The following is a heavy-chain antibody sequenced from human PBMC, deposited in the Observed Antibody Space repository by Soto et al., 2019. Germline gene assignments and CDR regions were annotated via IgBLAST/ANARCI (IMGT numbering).Heavy chain of an antibody. D-gene: IGHD2-2*01. CDR2: ISWNSGSI. CDR1: GFTFDDYA. V-gene: IGHV3-9*01. J-gene: IGHJ3*02. Sequence: PGGSLRLSCAASGFTFDDYAMHWVRQAPGKGLEWVSGISWNSGSIGYADSVKGRFTISRDNAKNSLYLQMNSLRAEDTALYYCAKDIAWYCSSTSCSNAFDIWGQGTMVTVSS. CDR3: AKDIAWYCSSTSCSNAFDI.